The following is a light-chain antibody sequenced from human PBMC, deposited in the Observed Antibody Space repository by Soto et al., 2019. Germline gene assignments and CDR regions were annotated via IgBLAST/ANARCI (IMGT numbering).Light chain of an antibody. Sequence: QSSLTQPPSASGSPGQSVTISCTGTKNDIGVYDFVSWYQHHPGKAPRLIIYEGTKRPSGVSNRFSGSKSGNTASLTISGLQAEDEADYYCFSDAGSTYVLGTGTKVTVL. CDR1: KNDIGVYDF. V-gene: IGLV2-23*01. CDR3: FSDAGSTYV. J-gene: IGLJ1*01. CDR2: EGT.